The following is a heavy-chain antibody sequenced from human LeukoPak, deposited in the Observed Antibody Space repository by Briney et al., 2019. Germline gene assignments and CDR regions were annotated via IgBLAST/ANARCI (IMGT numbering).Heavy chain of an antibody. J-gene: IGHJ4*02. D-gene: IGHD3-22*01. CDR1: GGSISSYY. CDR3: ARGDYDSSGYLFDY. V-gene: IGHV4-59*01. CDR2: IYHSGST. Sequence: SETLSLTCTVSGGSISSYYWSWIRQPPGKGLEWIGYIYHSGSTNYNPSLKSRVTISVDTSKNQFSLKLSSVTAADTAVYYCARGDYDSSGYLFDYWGQGTLVTVSS.